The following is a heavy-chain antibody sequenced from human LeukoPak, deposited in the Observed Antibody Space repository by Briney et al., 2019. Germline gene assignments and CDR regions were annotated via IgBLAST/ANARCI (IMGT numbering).Heavy chain of an antibody. D-gene: IGHD3-9*01. J-gene: IGHJ4*02. V-gene: IGHV1-2*02. CDR1: GYTFTGYY. CDR3: ARGSLGHYDILTGYYFDY. CDR2: INPNSGGT. Sequence: GASVKVSCKASGYTFTGYYMHWVRQAPGQGLEWMGWINPNSGGTNYAQKFQGRVTMTRDTSISTAYMELSRLRSDDTAVYYCARGSLGHYDILTGYYFDYWGQGTLVTVSS.